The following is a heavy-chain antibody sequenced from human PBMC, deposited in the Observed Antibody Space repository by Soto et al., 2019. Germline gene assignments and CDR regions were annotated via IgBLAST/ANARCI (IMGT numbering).Heavy chain of an antibody. CDR2: ISAYNGNT. D-gene: IGHD6-6*01. CDR1: GYTFTSYG. J-gene: IGHJ6*02. V-gene: IGHV1-18*01. Sequence: GASVKVSCKASGYTFTSYGISWVRQAPGQGLEWMGWISAYNGNTNYAQKLQGRVTMTTDTSTSTAYMELRSLRSDDTAVYYCARDGPEEPGLAALFGNYYYYGMDVWGQGTTVTVSS. CDR3: ARDGPEEPGLAALFGNYYYYGMDV.